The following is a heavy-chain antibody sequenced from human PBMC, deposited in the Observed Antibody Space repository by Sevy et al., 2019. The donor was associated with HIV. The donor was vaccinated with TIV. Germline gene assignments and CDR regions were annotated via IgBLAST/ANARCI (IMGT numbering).Heavy chain of an antibody. CDR2: INPNSGGT. V-gene: IGHV1-2*02. J-gene: IGHJ5*02. CDR1: GYTFTDYY. D-gene: IGHD6-13*01. CDR3: ARDPSRAAEGWFDP. Sequence: ASVKVSCKASGYTFTDYYMYWVRQAPGQGLEWMGWINPNSGGTNYAQKFQGRVTMTRDTSISPAYMELSRLRSDDTAMYYCARDPSRAAEGWFDPWGQGTLVTVSS.